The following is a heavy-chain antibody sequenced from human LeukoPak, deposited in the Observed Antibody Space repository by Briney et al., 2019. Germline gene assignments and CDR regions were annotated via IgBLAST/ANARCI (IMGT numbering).Heavy chain of an antibody. D-gene: IGHD6-13*01. CDR2: ISTSGSTI. CDR3: ARDAPAEQQHRE. Sequence: GGSLRLSCAASGFTFSDYYMSWIRQAPGKGLEWVSYISTSGSTIYYADSVKGRFTVSRDNGKNSLHLQMNSLRAEDTAVYYCARDAPAEQQHREGGQGTLVTVSS. CDR1: GFTFSDYY. V-gene: IGHV3-11*04. J-gene: IGHJ4*02.